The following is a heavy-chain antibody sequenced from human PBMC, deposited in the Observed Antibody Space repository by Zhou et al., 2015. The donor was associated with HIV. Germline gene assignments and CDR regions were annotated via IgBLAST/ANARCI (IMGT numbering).Heavy chain of an antibody. V-gene: IGHV1-18*01. CDR2: ISAYNGNT. CDR1: GYTFTSYG. J-gene: IGHJ6*02. Sequence: QVQLVQSGAEVKKPGASVKVSCKASGYTFTSYGISWVRQAPGQGLEWMGWISAYNGNTNYAQKLQGRVTMTTDTSTSTAYMELRSLRSDDTAVYYCAKAGEVAGTYYYYGMDVWGQGTTVTVSS. CDR3: AKAGEVAGTYYYYGMDV. D-gene: IGHD6-19*01.